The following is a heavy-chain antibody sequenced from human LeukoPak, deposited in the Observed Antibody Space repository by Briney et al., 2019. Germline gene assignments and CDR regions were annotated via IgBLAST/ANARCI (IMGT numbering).Heavy chain of an antibody. CDR3: ARDLRDSYCSGGRCYSNYYYYGMDV. J-gene: IGHJ6*02. CDR1: GYTFTSYY. D-gene: IGHD2-15*01. CDR2: INPSGGST. Sequence: ASVKVSCKASGYTFTSYYTHWVRDAPGQGHEWMGIINPSGGSTSYTQKFQGRVTMTRDRSTSTVYMELSSLRSEHTAVYYCARDLRDSYCSGGRCYSNYYYYGMDVWGQGTTVTVSS. V-gene: IGHV1-46*01.